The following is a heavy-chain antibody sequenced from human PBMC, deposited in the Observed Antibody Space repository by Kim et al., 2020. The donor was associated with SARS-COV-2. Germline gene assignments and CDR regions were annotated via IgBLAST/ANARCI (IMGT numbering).Heavy chain of an antibody. CDR1: GFTFSSYA. D-gene: IGHD3-10*01. J-gene: IGHJ4*02. Sequence: GGSLRLSCAASGFTFSSYAMSWVRQAPGKGLEWVSAISGSGGSTYYADAVKGRFTISRDNSKNTLYLQMNSLRAEDTAVYYCAKDNYGSGSYYKFLAFDYWGQGTLVTVSS. CDR2: ISGSGGST. V-gene: IGHV3-23*01. CDR3: AKDNYGSGSYYKFLAFDY.